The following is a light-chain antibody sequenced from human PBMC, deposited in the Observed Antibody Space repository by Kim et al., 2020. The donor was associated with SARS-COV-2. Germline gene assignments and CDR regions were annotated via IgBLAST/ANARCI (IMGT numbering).Light chain of an antibody. CDR1: QSLLSSDGNTY. CDR3: MQATQFPWT. V-gene: IGKV2-24*01. J-gene: IGKJ1*01. CDR2: KVS. Sequence: PPSISCTSSQSLLSSDGNTYLNWFHQRPGQPPRPLIYKVSIRFSGVPDRFSGSGAGTFFTLRISRVEAEDVGVYYCMQATQFPWTFGQGTKVDIK.